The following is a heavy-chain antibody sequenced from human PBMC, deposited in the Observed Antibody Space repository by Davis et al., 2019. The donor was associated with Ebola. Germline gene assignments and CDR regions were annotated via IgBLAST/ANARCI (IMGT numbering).Heavy chain of an antibody. CDR1: GFDFNIFT. Sequence: GGSLRLSCAASGFDFNIFTMHWVRQAPGKGLEWVSPISSGSRDIYYTDSVEGRFTVSRDNTKKAVYLEMRSLRAEDTAVYFCARPDYGGNVDFQHWGQGTLVTV. CDR2: ISSGSRDI. CDR3: ARPDYGGNVDFQH. J-gene: IGHJ1*01. V-gene: IGHV3-21*01. D-gene: IGHD4-23*01.